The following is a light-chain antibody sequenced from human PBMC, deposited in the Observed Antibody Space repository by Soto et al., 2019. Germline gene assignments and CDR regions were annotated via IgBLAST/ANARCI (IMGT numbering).Light chain of an antibody. CDR3: QHYNSYSEA. CDR1: QTISSW. J-gene: IGKJ1*01. Sequence: IQMTQSPSTLSGPVGDRVTITCRASQTISSWLAWYQQKPGKAPKLLIYKASTLKSGVPLRFSGSGSGTEFTLTISSLQPDDFATYYCQHYNSYSEAFGQGTKVDI. V-gene: IGKV1-5*03. CDR2: KAS.